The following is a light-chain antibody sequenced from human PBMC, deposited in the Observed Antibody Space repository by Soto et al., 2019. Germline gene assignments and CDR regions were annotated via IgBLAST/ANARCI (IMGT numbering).Light chain of an antibody. CDR3: QQLNSYPLT. Sequence: IQLTQSPSSLSASVGDRVTITCRASQGISSYLAWYQQKPGKAPNLLIYAAPTLQSGVPSRFSGSGSGTDFTLTISGLQPEDSATYYCQQLNSYPLTFGGGTKVEIK. CDR2: AAP. V-gene: IGKV1-9*01. CDR1: QGISSY. J-gene: IGKJ4*01.